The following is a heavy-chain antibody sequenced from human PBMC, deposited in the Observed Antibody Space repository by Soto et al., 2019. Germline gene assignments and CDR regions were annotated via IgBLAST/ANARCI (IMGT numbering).Heavy chain of an antibody. D-gene: IGHD3-3*01. Sequence: PSETLSLTCAVYGGSFNGYYWSWIRQPPGKGLEWIGEINHSGSTNYNPSLKSRVTISVDASKNQFSLKLSSVTAADTAVYFCARGPGNYDFWSGHWSGRYYYMDFWDKGTTVTVSS. J-gene: IGHJ6*03. V-gene: IGHV4-34*01. CDR1: GGSFNGYY. CDR3: ARGPGNYDFWSGHWSGRYYYMDF. CDR2: INHSGST.